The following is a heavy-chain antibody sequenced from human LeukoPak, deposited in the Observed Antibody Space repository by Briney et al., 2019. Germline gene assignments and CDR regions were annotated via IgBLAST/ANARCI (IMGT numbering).Heavy chain of an antibody. Sequence: SETLSLTCVVYGGSFSGYYWSWIRQPPGKGLEWIGEINHSGSTNYNPSLKSRVTISVDTSKNQFSLKLSSVTAADTAVYYCARGDILTGYYHYWGQGTLVTVSS. CDR2: INHSGST. CDR1: GGSFSGYY. V-gene: IGHV4-34*01. J-gene: IGHJ4*02. CDR3: ARGDILTGYYHY. D-gene: IGHD3-9*01.